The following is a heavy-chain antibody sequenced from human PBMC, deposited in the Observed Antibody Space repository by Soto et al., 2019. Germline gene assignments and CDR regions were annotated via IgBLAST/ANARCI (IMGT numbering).Heavy chain of an antibody. Sequence: EVQLVESGGGLVKPGGSLRLSCAASGFTFSDYTMNWVRQAPGKGLEWVSSISGSSSYIYYADSLKGRITISRDNAKNSLYLQMNSLRAEDTAVYYCARDYGDDALGGYYFDYWGQGPWSPSPQ. D-gene: IGHD4-17*01. J-gene: IGHJ4*02. CDR3: ARDYGDDALGGYYFDY. CDR2: ISGSSSYI. CDR1: GFTFSDYT. V-gene: IGHV3-21*01.